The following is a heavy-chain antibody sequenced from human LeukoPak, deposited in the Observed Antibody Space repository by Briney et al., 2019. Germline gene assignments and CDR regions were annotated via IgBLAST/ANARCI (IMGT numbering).Heavy chain of an antibody. Sequence: GGSLRLSCADSQFTFNGSWMNWVRQAPGKGLEWVANMDPTGSQKRYVDSVRGRFTISKDNPGASLSLDMHSLRAEDTAIYYFVIWTSGNYWGQGTLVTVSS. CDR1: QFTFNGSW. CDR2: MDPTGSQK. D-gene: IGHD1-1*01. V-gene: IGHV3-7*01. CDR3: VIWTSGNY. J-gene: IGHJ4*02.